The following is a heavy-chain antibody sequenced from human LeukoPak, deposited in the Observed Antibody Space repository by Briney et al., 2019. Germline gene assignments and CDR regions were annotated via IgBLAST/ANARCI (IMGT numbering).Heavy chain of an antibody. Sequence: GASVKVSCKAAGYSFTTFHMNWVRQAPGQGLEWMGWMNPNSGNTGYAQKFQGRVTMTRNTSISTAYMELSSLRSEDTAVYYCARAGGYCGRISCPYYFDYWGQGSLVAVSS. J-gene: IGHJ4*02. CDR1: GYSFTTFH. CDR3: ARAGGYCGRISCPYYFDY. V-gene: IGHV1-8*02. D-gene: IGHD2-15*01. CDR2: MNPNSGNT.